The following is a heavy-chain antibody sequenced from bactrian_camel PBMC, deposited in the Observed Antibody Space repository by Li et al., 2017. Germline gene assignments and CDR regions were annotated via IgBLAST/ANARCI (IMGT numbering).Heavy chain of an antibody. CDR2: MNTRGAT. CDR1: GFTFSSFS. D-gene: IGHD5*01. J-gene: IGHJ4*01. V-gene: IGHV3S28*01. Sequence: QLVEPGGGLVQPGGSLRLSCAASGFTFSSFSMSWVRQAPGKGLEWVSGMNTRGATYYVDSVKGRFTISRDNAKNILYLQMNSLKTDDTGVYYCATDLMVTTGEYTYWGQGTQVTVS. CDR3: ATDLMVTTGEYTY.